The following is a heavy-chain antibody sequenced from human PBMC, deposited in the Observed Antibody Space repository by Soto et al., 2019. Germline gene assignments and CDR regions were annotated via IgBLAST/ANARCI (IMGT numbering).Heavy chain of an antibody. CDR1: GYTFTGYY. Sequence: QVQLVQSGAEVKESGASVKVSCKASGYTFTGYYIHWVRQAPGQGPEWVGEISPKSGATRYAQKFKGRATMTKDTSITTVYMELSNLSPDDTAVYYCGKGRSGEVGVFYWGQGTLVTVHS. J-gene: IGHJ4*02. CDR2: ISPKSGAT. D-gene: IGHD1-26*01. V-gene: IGHV1-2*02. CDR3: GKGRSGEVGVFY.